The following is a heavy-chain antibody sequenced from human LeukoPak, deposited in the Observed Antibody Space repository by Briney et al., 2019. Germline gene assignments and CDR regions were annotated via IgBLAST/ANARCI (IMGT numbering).Heavy chain of an antibody. CDR3: ARRGGHSKSIAVAGTSYYFDY. J-gene: IGHJ4*02. Sequence: ASVKVSCKASGYTFTSYAVHWVRQAPGQRLEWMGWINAGNGNTKYSQKFQGRVTITRDTSASTAYMELSSLRSEDTAVYYCARRGGHSKSIAVAGTSYYFDYWGQGTLVTVSS. D-gene: IGHD6-19*01. V-gene: IGHV1-3*01. CDR2: INAGNGNT. CDR1: GYTFTSYA.